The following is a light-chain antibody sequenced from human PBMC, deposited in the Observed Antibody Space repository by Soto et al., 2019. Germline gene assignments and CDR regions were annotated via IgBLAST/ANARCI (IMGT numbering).Light chain of an antibody. J-gene: IGKJ4*01. CDR1: QGIRTY. Sequence: DIQLTQSPSFLSASVGDRVTFTCRASQGIRTYLAWFQQNPGKAPKFLSYAASNLQSGVPSRFSGSGSGTEFTLTISSLQPEDFATYYCQLVNEYRLAFGGGTNVEIK. CDR3: QLVNEYRLA. V-gene: IGKV1-9*01. CDR2: AAS.